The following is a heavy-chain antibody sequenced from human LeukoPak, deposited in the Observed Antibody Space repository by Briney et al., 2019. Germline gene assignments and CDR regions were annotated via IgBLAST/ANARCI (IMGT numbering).Heavy chain of an antibody. Sequence: KPGGSLRLSCAVSGLTFSSYSMNWGRQAPGKGLEWVSSISSSSSYIYYADSVKRRFTISRENAKNSLYLHMNRLRAEHTALYSRARDRLPATNRFDPWGKGNLVTVSS. CDR1: GLTFSSYS. D-gene: IGHD2-2*01. J-gene: IGHJ5*02. CDR2: ISSSSSYI. V-gene: IGHV3-21*01. CDR3: ARDRLPATNRFDP.